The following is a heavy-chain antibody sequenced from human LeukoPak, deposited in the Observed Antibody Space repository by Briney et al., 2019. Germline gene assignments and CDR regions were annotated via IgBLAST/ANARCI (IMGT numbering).Heavy chain of an antibody. CDR1: GFTVITND. CDR2: ISGSGGST. CDR3: AKETLFTVRGY. D-gene: IGHD4-17*01. J-gene: IGHJ4*02. V-gene: IGHV3-23*01. Sequence: GGSLRLSCAASGFTVITNDMTWVRQAPGKGLEWVSAISGSGGSTYYADSVKGRFTISRDNSKNTLYLQMNSLRAEDTAVYYCAKETLFTVRGYWGQGTLVTVSS.